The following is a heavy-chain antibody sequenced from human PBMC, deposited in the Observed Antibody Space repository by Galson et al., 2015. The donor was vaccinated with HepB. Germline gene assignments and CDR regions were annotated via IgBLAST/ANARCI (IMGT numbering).Heavy chain of an antibody. D-gene: IGHD1-1*01. CDR3: ARGATGSGTGFYYYMDV. J-gene: IGHJ6*03. Sequence: SLRLSCAASGFTFSSYGMHWVRQAPGKGLEWVSGISWNSDTIGYADSVKGRFTVSRDNAQNSAYLEINSLRLEDTAFYYCARGATGSGTGFYYYMDVWGRGTTVTVSS. V-gene: IGHV3-9*01. CDR2: ISWNSDTI. CDR1: GFTFSSYG.